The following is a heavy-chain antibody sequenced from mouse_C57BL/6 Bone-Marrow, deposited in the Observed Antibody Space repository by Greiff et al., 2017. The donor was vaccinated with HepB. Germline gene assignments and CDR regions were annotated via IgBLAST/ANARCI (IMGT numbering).Heavy chain of an antibody. CDR3: ARGGDP. J-gene: IGHJ3*01. CDR2: IYPRSGNT. Sequence: VQVVESGAELARPGASVKLSCKASGYTFTSYGISWVKQRTGQGLEWIGEIYPRSGNTYYNEKFKGKATLTADKSSSTAYMQLRSLTSEDSAVYFCARGGDPWGQGTLVTVSA. V-gene: IGHV1-81*01. CDR1: GYTFTSYG.